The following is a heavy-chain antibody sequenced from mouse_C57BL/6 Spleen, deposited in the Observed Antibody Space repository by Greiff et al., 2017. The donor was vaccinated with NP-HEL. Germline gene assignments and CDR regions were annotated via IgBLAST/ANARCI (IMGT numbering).Heavy chain of an antibody. CDR1: GFNIKDDY. V-gene: IGHV14-4*01. J-gene: IGHJ4*01. CDR2: IDPENGDT. CDR3: TISKGAMDY. Sequence: VKLQQSGAELVRPGASVKLSCTASGFNIKDDYMHWVKQRPEQGLEWIGWIDPENGDTEYASKFQGKATITADTSSNTAYLQLSSLTSEDTAVYYCTISKGAMDYWGQGTSVTVSS. D-gene: IGHD2-5*01.